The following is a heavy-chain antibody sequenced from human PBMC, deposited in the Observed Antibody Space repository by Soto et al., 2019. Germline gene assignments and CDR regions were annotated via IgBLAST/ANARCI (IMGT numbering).Heavy chain of an antibody. CDR2: IIPIFGTA. J-gene: IGHJ4*02. D-gene: IGHD3-22*01. CDR1: AATFRSYA. V-gene: IGHV1-69*13. Sequence: SVKVSCKASAATFRSYAITWVRQAPGQGLEWMGGIIPIFGTANYAQKSQGRVTITADESTSTAYMELSSLRSEDTAVYYCARGTLDSSGYLSLIDYWGQGTLVTVSS. CDR3: ARGTLDSSGYLSLIDY.